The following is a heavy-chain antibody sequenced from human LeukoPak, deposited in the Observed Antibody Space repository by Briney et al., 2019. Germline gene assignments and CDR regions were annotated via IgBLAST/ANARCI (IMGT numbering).Heavy chain of an antibody. CDR2: ISEDGDRE. CDR1: GFTLSSYA. D-gene: IGHD5-12*01. CDR3: ARDPSGSFDY. Sequence: GGSLRLSCAASGFTLSSYAIHWVRQAPGKGLEWVAYISEDGDREQYADPVKGRFTISRDSSQNTVYLQMNSLRPEDTAVYYCARDPSGSFDYWGQGILVTVSS. J-gene: IGHJ4*02. V-gene: IGHV3-30-3*01.